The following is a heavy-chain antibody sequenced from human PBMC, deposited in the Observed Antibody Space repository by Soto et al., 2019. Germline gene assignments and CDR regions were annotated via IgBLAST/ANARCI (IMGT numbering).Heavy chain of an antibody. Sequence: EVQLVESGGGLVRPGGSLRLSCATSGFIFTVAWMNWVRQAPGKGLEWVGRVKTKAQGERKDYGEPVQGTFTISRDDLKNSPPLQMTSLRTEDTVVYYCTTGSVEGYWGQGVLVTVSS. J-gene: IGHJ4*02. V-gene: IGHV3-15*07. CDR1: GFIFTVAW. CDR3: TTGSVEGY. D-gene: IGHD2-15*01. CDR2: VKTKAQGERK.